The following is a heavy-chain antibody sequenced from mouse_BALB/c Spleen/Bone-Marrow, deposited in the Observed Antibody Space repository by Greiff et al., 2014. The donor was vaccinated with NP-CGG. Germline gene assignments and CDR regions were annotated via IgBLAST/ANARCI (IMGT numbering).Heavy chain of an antibody. CDR1: GYVFSSSW. V-gene: IGHV1-82*01. D-gene: IGHD1-1*01. J-gene: IGHJ3*01. Sequence: VEESGASVKISCKASGYVFSSSWMNWVKQRPGQGLEWIGRIYPGDGDTNYNGKFKGKATLTADKSSSTAYMQLSSLTSVDSAVYFCARTYGSSFFAYWGQGTLVTVSA. CDR2: IYPGDGDT. CDR3: ARTYGSSFFAY.